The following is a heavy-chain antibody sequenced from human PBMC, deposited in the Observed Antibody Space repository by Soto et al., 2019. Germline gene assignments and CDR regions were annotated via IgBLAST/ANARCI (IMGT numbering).Heavy chain of an antibody. CDR3: ARDRSPYYDFWSGYYAYYYYYMDV. CDR1: GFTFSSYG. Sequence: GGSLRLSCAASGFTFSSYGMHWVRQAPGKGLEWVAVIWYDGSNKYYADSVKGRFTISRDNSKNTLYLQMNSLRAEDTAVYYCARDRSPYYDFWSGYYAYYYYYMDVWGKGTTVTVSS. V-gene: IGHV3-33*01. D-gene: IGHD3-3*01. CDR2: IWYDGSNK. J-gene: IGHJ6*03.